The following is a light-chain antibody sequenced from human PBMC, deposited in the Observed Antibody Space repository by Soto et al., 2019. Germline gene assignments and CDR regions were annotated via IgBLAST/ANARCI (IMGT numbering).Light chain of an antibody. V-gene: IGKV2-28*01. J-gene: IGKJ4*01. CDR3: MQALQTPLT. Sequence: DIVITQSPLSLPVSTAPTAFISCRSSHILLHSNGYNYLDWYLQKPGQSPQLLIYLGSNRASGVPDRFSGSGSGTDFTLKISRVEAEDVGVYYCMQALQTPLTFGRGTKVDI. CDR1: HILLHSNGYNY. CDR2: LGS.